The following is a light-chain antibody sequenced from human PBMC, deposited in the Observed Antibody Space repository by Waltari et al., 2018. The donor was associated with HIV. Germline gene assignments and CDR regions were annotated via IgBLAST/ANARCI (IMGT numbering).Light chain of an antibody. CDR3: QQYNNWPWT. J-gene: IGKJ1*01. Sequence: MTQSPATLSLSQGERFTLSCRASRSLSANLAWYHQKPGQAPRLLIHGASTRATGFPDRFTGSGSGAEFTLTISSLQSEDFAAYYCQQYNNWPWTFGQGTKVEIK. CDR1: RSLSAN. V-gene: IGKV3-15*01. CDR2: GAS.